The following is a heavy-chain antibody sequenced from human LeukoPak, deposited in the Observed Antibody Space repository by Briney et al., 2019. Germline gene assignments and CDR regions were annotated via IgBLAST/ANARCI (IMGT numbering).Heavy chain of an antibody. D-gene: IGHD6-13*01. J-gene: IGHJ4*02. Sequence: KASQTLSLTCSVSGGSISSGGYYWSWIRQPPGKGLEWIGYIYHSGSTYYNPSLKSRVTISVDRSKNQFSLKLSSVTAADTAVYYCARQGGYSSSPDFWGQGTLVTVSS. CDR3: ARQGGYSSSPDF. CDR1: GGSISSGGYY. CDR2: IYHSGST. V-gene: IGHV4-30-2*01.